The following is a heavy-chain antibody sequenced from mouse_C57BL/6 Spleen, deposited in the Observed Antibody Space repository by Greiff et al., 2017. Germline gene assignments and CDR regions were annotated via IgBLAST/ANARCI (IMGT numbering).Heavy chain of an antibody. CDR2: SRNKANDYTT. CDR1: GFTFSDFY. J-gene: IGHJ4*01. Sequence: EVMLVESGGGLVQSGRSLRLSCATSGFTFSDFYMEWVRQAPGKGLEWIAASRNKANDYTTEYSASVKGRFIVSRDTSQSILYLQMNALRAEDTAIYYCARDRDYYGMDYWGQGTSVTVSS. CDR3: ARDRDYYGMDY. V-gene: IGHV7-1*01.